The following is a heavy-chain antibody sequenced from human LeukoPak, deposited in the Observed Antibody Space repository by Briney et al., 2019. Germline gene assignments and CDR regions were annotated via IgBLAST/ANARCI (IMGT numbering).Heavy chain of an antibody. J-gene: IGHJ2*01. D-gene: IGHD2/OR15-2a*01. Sequence: SETLSLTCAVYGGSFSGYYWSWIRQPPGKGLERIGEINHSGSTNYNPSLKSRVTISVDTSKNQFSLKLSSVTAADTAVYYCAKESNSSDNWYFDLRGRGTLVTVSS. CDR2: INHSGST. V-gene: IGHV4-34*01. CDR1: GGSFSGYY. CDR3: AKESNSSDNWYFDL.